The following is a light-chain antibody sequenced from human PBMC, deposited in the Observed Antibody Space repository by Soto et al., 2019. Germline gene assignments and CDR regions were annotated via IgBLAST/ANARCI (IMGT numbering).Light chain of an antibody. CDR1: QSVSSSY. CDR2: GAS. Sequence: EIVLTQSPGTLSLSPGERATLSCRASQSVSSSYLAWYQQKPGQAPRLLIYGASSRATGIPDRFSGSGSGTDCTLTISRLEPEDFGVYYCQQYGSSPPWPFGQGNKVEIK. CDR3: QQYGSSPPWP. V-gene: IGKV3-20*01. J-gene: IGKJ1*01.